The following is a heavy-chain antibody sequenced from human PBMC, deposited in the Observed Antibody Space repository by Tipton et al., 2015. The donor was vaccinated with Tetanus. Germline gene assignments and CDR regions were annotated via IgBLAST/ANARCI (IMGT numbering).Heavy chain of an antibody. J-gene: IGHJ4*02. V-gene: IGHV5-51*01. CDR3: ARRGAPWYFDY. Sequence: QLVQSGAEVKKPGESLTISCKGSGYTFTTYWIGWVRQMPGKGLEWMAIIYPGDSDAKYSPSFLGQVTISADKSSSSAYLRWSSLEASDTAIYYCARRGAPWYFDYWGQGTLVTVSS. CDR1: GYTFTTYW. D-gene: IGHD3-16*01. CDR2: IYPGDSDA.